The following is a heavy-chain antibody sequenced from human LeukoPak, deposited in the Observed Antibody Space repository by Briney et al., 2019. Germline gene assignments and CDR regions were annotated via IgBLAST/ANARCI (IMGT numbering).Heavy chain of an antibody. CDR3: AKDFRESVVVTAIPYFQH. CDR2: ISWNSGSI. Sequence: GRSLRLSCAASGFTFDDYAMHWVRQAPGKGLEWVSGISWNSGSIGYADSVKGRFTISRDNAKNSLYLQMNSLRAEDTALYYCAKDFRESVVVTAIPYFQHWGQGTLVTVSS. J-gene: IGHJ1*01. D-gene: IGHD2-21*02. V-gene: IGHV3-9*01. CDR1: GFTFDDYA.